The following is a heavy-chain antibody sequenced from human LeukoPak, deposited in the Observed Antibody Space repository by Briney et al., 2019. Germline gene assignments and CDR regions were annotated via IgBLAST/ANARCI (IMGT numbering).Heavy chain of an antibody. J-gene: IGHJ5*02. D-gene: IGHD2-2*01. Sequence: GASVKVSCKASGYTFTGYYMHWVRQAPGQGLEWMGWINPNSGGTNYAQKFQGRVTMTRDTSISTAYMELSRLRSDDTAVYYCAKEGVGRVVPAAIRVYWFDPWGQGTLVTVSS. CDR3: AKEGVGRVVPAAIRVYWFDP. CDR2: INPNSGGT. V-gene: IGHV1-2*02. CDR1: GYTFTGYY.